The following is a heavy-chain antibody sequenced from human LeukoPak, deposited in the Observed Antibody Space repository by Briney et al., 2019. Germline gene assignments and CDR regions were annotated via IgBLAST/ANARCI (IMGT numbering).Heavy chain of an antibody. D-gene: IGHD1-26*01. CDR3: ARDRRGSYYTFDV. CDR2: VSHTGAT. Sequence: SEALSLTCSVSGASINGYFWNWVRQTPERGLEWIGYVSHTGATTSNPTLKGRVSITIDTSKGQISLSMTSVTAADSALYYCARDRRGSYYTFDVWGPGTIVSVS. J-gene: IGHJ3*01. V-gene: IGHV4-59*01. CDR1: GASINGYF.